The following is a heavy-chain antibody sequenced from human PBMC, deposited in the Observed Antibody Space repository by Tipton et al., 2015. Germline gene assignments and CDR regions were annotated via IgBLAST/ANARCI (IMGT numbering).Heavy chain of an antibody. CDR2: TYYRSNWNN. CDR3: ARHYCSGDTCYHFDY. J-gene: IGHJ4*02. D-gene: IGHD2-15*01. Sequence: GLVKPSQTLSLTCAISGDSVSSNTAAWHWIRQSPSRGLEWLGRTYYRSNWNNDYAVSVKSRITITPDTSKNQLSLQLNSVTPEDTAVYSCARHYCSGDTCYHFDYWGQGTLVTVSS. V-gene: IGHV6-1*01. CDR1: GDSVSSNTAA.